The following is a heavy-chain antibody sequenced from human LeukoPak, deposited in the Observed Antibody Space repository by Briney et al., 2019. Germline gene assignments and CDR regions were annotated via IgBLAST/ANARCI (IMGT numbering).Heavy chain of an antibody. V-gene: IGHV4-34*01. J-gene: IGHJ4*02. CDR2: INHSGST. CDR3: ARPRAGGERAFDY. CDR1: GGSFSGYY. Sequence: SETLSLTCAVYGGSFSGYYWSWIRQPPGKGLEWVEEINHSGSTNYNPSLKSRVTISVDTSKNQFSLKLSSVTAADTAVYYCARPRAGGERAFDYRGQGTLVTVSS. D-gene: IGHD3-16*01.